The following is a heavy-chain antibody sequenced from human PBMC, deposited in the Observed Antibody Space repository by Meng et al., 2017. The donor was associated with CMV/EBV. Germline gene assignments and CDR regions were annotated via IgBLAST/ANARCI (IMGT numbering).Heavy chain of an antibody. D-gene: IGHD3-10*01. Sequence: GESLKISCAASGFTFSSYAMHWARQAPGKGLEWVAVISYDGSNKYYADSVKGRFTISRDNSKNTLYLQMNSLRAEDTAVYYCARDRGEADAFDIWGQGTMVTVSS. CDR3: ARDRGEADAFDI. V-gene: IGHV3-30*04. CDR1: GFTFSSYA. CDR2: ISYDGSNK. J-gene: IGHJ3*02.